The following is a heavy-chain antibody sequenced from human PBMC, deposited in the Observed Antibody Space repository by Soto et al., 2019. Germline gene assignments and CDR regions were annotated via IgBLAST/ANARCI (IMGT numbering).Heavy chain of an antibody. V-gene: IGHV4-31*03. Sequence: LSLTCTVSGGSISSGGYYWSWIRQHPGKGLEWIGYIYYSGSTYYNPSLKSRVTISVDTSKNQFSLKLSSVTAADTAVYYCATLLRGYSGYDALDYWGQGTLVTVSS. CDR1: GGSISSGGYY. CDR3: ATLLRGYSGYDALDY. D-gene: IGHD5-12*01. CDR2: IYYSGST. J-gene: IGHJ4*02.